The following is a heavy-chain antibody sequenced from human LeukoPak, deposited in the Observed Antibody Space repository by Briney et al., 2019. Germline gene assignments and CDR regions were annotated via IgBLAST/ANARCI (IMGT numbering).Heavy chain of an antibody. CDR2: IRSSSSYI. CDR1: GFTFSSYS. J-gene: IGHJ5*02. CDR3: ARDAQRLVVPATNWFDP. Sequence: PGGPLRLSCAASGFTFSSYSMNWVRQASGKGLGWVSSIRSSSSYIYYADSVKGRFTISRDNAKNSLYLQMNSLRAEDTAVYYCARDAQRLVVPATNWFDPWGQGTLVIVSS. D-gene: IGHD2-2*01. V-gene: IGHV3-21*01.